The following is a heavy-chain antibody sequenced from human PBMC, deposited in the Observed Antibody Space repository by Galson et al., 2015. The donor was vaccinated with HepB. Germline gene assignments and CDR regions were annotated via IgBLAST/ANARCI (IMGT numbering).Heavy chain of an antibody. CDR1: GGTFSSYA. Sequence: SVKVSCKASGGTFSSYAISWVRQAPGQGLEWMGAIVPTLSRTHYAQKFQGRVTITADESTRTAYMELTTLRSDDTAVYYCARDPRIGGIDPSYYYGMDVWGQGTTGIVSS. V-gene: IGHV1-69*10. J-gene: IGHJ6*02. CDR3: ARDPRIGGIDPSYYYGMDV. D-gene: IGHD1-14*01. CDR2: IVPTLSRT.